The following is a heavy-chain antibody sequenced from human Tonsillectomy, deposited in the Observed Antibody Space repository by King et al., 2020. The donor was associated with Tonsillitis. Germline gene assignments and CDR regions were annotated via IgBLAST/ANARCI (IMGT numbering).Heavy chain of an antibody. CDR2: INPNRGGT. CDR3: ARDLKGWRGS. D-gene: IGHD3-3*01. V-gene: IGHV1-2*02. Sequence: QLVQSGAEVKKPGASVKVSCKASGYTFTGYYMHWVRQAPGQGLEWMGWINPNRGGTNYAKKFQGRVTMTRDTSISTAYLELSRLRSDDTAVYYCARDLKGWRGSWGQGTLVTVSS. J-gene: IGHJ5*02. CDR1: GYTFTGYY.